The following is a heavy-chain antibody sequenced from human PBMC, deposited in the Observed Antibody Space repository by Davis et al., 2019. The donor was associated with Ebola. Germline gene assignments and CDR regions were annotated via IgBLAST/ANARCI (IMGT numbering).Heavy chain of an antibody. D-gene: IGHD3-3*01. CDR2: MSGSGQTI. CDR3: ARDHLTIFGVVGGY. CDR1: GFTFSSYA. Sequence: GGSLRLSCAASGFTFSSYAMSWIRQAPGKGLEWVSHMSGSGQTIDYADSVKGRFTISRDNAKNSLYLQMNSLRAEDTAVYYCARDHLTIFGVVGGYWGQGTLVTVSS. J-gene: IGHJ4*02. V-gene: IGHV3-48*01.